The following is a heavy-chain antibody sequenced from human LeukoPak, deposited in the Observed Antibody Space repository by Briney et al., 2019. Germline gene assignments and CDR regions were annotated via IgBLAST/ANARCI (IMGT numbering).Heavy chain of an antibody. CDR2: IVVGTGNT. V-gene: IGHV1-58*02. Sequence: GASVKVSCKASGFTFTRSTMQWVRQARGQRLEWIGWIVVGTGNTNYAQKLQERVTITRDMSTSTAYMELSSLTSDDTAVYFCAADYLPYSSSWYSFGYYYYGMDVWGQGTTVTVSS. CDR3: AADYLPYSSSWYSFGYYYYGMDV. D-gene: IGHD6-13*01. J-gene: IGHJ6*02. CDR1: GFTFTRST.